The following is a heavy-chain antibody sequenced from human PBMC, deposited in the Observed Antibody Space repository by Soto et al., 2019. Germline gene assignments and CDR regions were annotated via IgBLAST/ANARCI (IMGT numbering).Heavy chain of an antibody. CDR2: ISSSSSTI. J-gene: IGHJ2*01. CDR1: GFTFSSCG. Sequence: EVQLVESGGGLVQPGGSLRLSCAASGFTFSSCGMSWVRQAPGKGLEWLSYISSSSSTIYYADSVQGRFTISRDNAKNSLYLQMNSLRAEDTAVYYCARGYYSNARYFDLWGRGTLVTVSS. CDR3: ARGYYSNARYFDL. D-gene: IGHD4-4*01. V-gene: IGHV3-48*01.